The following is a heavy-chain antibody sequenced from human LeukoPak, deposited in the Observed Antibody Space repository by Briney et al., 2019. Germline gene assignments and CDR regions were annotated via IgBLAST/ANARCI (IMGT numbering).Heavy chain of an antibody. CDR3: ARENRLTTVTINWFDP. D-gene: IGHD4-17*01. Sequence: GASVTVSCKASGYTFTDYYVHWVRQAPGQGLEWMGWINPNSGGTNYAQKFQGRVTMTRDTSISTAYMELSRLRSDDTAVYYCARENRLTTVTINWFDPWGQGTLVTVSS. CDR1: GYTFTDYY. CDR2: INPNSGGT. V-gene: IGHV1-2*02. J-gene: IGHJ5*02.